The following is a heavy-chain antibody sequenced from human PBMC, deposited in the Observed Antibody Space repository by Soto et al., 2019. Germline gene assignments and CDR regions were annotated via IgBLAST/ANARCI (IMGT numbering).Heavy chain of an antibody. Sequence: SETLSLTCTVSGGSISSGGYYWSWIRQHPGKGLEWIGYIYYSGSTYYNPSLKSRVTISVDTSKNHFSLKLSSVTAADTAVYYCARGYNLYYYGMDVWGQGTTVTISS. CDR1: GGSISSGGYY. CDR2: IYYSGST. D-gene: IGHD1-1*01. J-gene: IGHJ6*02. CDR3: ARGYNLYYYGMDV. V-gene: IGHV4-31*03.